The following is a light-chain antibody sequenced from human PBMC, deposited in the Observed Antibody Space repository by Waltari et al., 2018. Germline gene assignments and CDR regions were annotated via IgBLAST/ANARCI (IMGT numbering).Light chain of an antibody. V-gene: IGLV8-61*01. J-gene: IGLJ3*02. Sequence: QTVVTQEPSLSVSPGGTVTLTCALSSGSLSTTSYATWYQQSPGQAPRTLVYKANSRSSWVPDRFSGSILGNKAALTITGAQADDESDYYCALYMGSGIWVFGGGTKLTVL. CDR3: ALYMGSGIWV. CDR1: SGSLSTTSY. CDR2: KAN.